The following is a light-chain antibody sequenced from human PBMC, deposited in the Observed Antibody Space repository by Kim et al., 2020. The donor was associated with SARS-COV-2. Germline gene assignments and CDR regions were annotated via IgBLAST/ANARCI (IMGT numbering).Light chain of an antibody. CDR2: HDS. J-gene: IGLJ1*01. CDR1: NIGSKS. V-gene: IGLV3-21*04. Sequence: SYELTQPPSVSVAPGKTASITCGGNNIGSKSVHWYQQKPGQSPVLVIYHDSDRPSGLPERFSGPNSENTATLTISRVEAGDEADYYCQVWHSSSDHYVFG. CDR3: QVWHSSSDHYV.